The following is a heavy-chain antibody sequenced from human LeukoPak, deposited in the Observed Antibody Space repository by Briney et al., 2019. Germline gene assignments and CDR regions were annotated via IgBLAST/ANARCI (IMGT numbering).Heavy chain of an antibody. D-gene: IGHD3-22*01. Sequence: ASVKVSCKASGYTFTGYYMHWVRQAPGQGLEWMGWINPNSGGTNYAQKFQGRVTMTRDTSISTACMELSRLRSDDTAVYYCARARPYYYDSIFDYWGQGTLVTVSS. CDR3: ARARPYYYDSIFDY. CDR2: INPNSGGT. V-gene: IGHV1-2*02. J-gene: IGHJ4*02. CDR1: GYTFTGYY.